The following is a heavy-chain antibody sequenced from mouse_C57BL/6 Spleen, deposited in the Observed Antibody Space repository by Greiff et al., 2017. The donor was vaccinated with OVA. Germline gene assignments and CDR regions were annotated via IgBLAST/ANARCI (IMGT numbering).Heavy chain of an antibody. V-gene: IGHV5-17*01. J-gene: IGHJ3*01. CDR3: ARRAAYDYDEEFAY. D-gene: IGHD2-4*01. Sequence: DVQLVESGGGLVKPGGSLKLSCAASGFTFSDYGMHWVRQAPEKGLEWVAYISSGSSTIYYADTVKGRFTISRDNAKNTLFLQMNSLRSEDTAMYYCARRAAYDYDEEFAYWGQGTLVTVSA. CDR1: GFTFSDYG. CDR2: ISSGSSTI.